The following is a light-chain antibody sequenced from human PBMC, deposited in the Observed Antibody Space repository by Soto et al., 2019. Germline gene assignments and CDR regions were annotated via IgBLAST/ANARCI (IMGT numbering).Light chain of an antibody. J-gene: IGKJ3*01. Sequence: EIVLTQSPGTLSLSPGERATLSCRASQSVSSSYLAWYQQKPGQAPRLLIYGASSRATGIPDRFSGSWSGTDFTRTISRLEPEDFAVYYCQQYGSSLVTFGPGTKVDIK. V-gene: IGKV3-20*01. CDR2: GAS. CDR1: QSVSSSY. CDR3: QQYGSSLVT.